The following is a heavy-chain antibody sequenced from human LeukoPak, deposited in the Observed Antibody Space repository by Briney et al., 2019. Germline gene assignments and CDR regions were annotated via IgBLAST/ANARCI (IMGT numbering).Heavy chain of an antibody. Sequence: GGSLRLSCAASGFTFNTYAMHWVCQAPGKGLEWVAVISYDGSNKYYADSVKGRFTISRDNSKNTLFLQISNLRAEDTAVYYCARDNNWGSTHYWGQGTLVTVSS. CDR3: ARDNNWGSTHY. CDR2: ISYDGSNK. D-gene: IGHD7-27*01. J-gene: IGHJ4*02. V-gene: IGHV3-30*15. CDR1: GFTFNTYA.